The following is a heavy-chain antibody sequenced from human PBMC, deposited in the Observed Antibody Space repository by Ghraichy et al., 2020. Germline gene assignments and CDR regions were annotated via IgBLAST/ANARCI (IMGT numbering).Heavy chain of an antibody. D-gene: IGHD3-22*01. CDR3: ARTYDSSGYYGDY. CDR1: GYTFTSYY. CDR2: IYPSGGST. J-gene: IGHJ4*02. Sequence: VKVSCNTSGYTFTSYYIHWVRQAPGQGLEWIGIIYPSGGSTSYAQKFQGRVTMTRDTSTSTVYMELSSLRSEDTAVYYCARTYDSSGYYGDYWGQGTLVTVSS. V-gene: IGHV1-46*01.